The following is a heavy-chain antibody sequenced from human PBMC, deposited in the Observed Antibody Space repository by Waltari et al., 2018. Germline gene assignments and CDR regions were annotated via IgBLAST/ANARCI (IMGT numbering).Heavy chain of an antibody. CDR2: IYYSGST. Sequence: QLQLQESGPGLVKPSETLSLTCTVSGGSISSSSYYWGWIRQPPGKGLEWIGSIYYSGSTYDNPSLKSRVTISVDTSKNQFSLKLSSVTAADTAVYYCASLRDRDVQEEHLYYFDYWGQGTLVTVSS. CDR3: ASLRDRDVQEEHLYYFDY. CDR1: GGSISSSSYY. J-gene: IGHJ4*02. V-gene: IGHV4-39*01. D-gene: IGHD3-16*01.